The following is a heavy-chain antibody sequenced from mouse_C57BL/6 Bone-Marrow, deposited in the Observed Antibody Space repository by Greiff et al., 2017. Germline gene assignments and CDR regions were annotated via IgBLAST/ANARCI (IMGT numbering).Heavy chain of an antibody. CDR3: AGPYYDPVCFDY. V-gene: IGHV5-6*01. CDR2: ISSGGSYT. Sequence: EVKLMESGGDLVKPGGSLKLSCAASGFTFSSYGMSWVRQTPDKRLEWVATISSGGSYTYYPDSVKGRFTISRDNAKNTLYLQMSSLKSEDTAMYYCAGPYYDPVCFDYWGQGTTLTVSS. D-gene: IGHD2-4*01. J-gene: IGHJ2*01. CDR1: GFTFSSYG.